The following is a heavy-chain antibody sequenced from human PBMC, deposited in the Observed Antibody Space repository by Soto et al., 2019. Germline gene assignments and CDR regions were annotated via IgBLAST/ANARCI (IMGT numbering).Heavy chain of an antibody. Sequence: SVKVSCNASGGTFSSYAISWVRQAPGQGLEWMGGIIPIFGTANYAQKFQGRVTITADESTSTAYMELSSLRSEDTAVYYCARGAEITIFGVAVNWFDPWGQGTLVTVSS. D-gene: IGHD3-3*01. J-gene: IGHJ5*02. CDR2: IIPIFGTA. V-gene: IGHV1-69*01. CDR1: GGTFSSYA. CDR3: ARGAEITIFGVAVNWFDP.